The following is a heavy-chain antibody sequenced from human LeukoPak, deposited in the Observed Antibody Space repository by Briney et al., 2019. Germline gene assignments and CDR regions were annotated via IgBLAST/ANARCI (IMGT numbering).Heavy chain of an antibody. J-gene: IGHJ3*02. CDR2: IIPIFGTA. V-gene: IGHV1-69*01. CDR1: GGTFSSYA. CDR3: AKEDGRYSTWGAFDI. Sequence: SVKVSCKASGGTFSSYAISWVRQAPGQGLEWMGGIIPIFGTANYAQKFQGRVTITADESTSTAYMELSSLRSEDTAVYYCAKEDGRYSTWGAFDIWGQGTMVTVSS. D-gene: IGHD1-26*01.